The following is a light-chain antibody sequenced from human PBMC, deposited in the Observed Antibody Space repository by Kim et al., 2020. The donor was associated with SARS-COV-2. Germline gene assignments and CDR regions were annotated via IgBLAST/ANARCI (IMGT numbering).Light chain of an antibody. CDR3: QQRSNWPPFT. Sequence: AGERATLTCRASQSVSTYLAWYQQKPGQAPRLLIYDASDRAAGIPARFSGSGSGTDFTLTISSLEPEDFAVYYCQQRSNWPPFTFGPGTKVDIK. J-gene: IGKJ3*01. CDR1: QSVSTY. V-gene: IGKV3-11*01. CDR2: DAS.